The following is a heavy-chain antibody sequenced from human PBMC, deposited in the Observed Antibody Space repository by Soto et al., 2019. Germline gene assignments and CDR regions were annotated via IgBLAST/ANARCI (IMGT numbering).Heavy chain of an antibody. CDR1: GFTFDDYA. CDR3: GKASSSNSWSPIDY. V-gene: IGHV3-9*01. J-gene: IGHJ4*02. CDR2: ISWSTSSI. Sequence: PGGSLRLSCVASGFTFDDYAMHWVRQIPGKGLQWASGISWSTSSIGYGASLRGRFLISRDNANNSLYLQMNDLRPEDTALYYCGKASSSNSWSPIDYWGQGTMVTVSS. D-gene: IGHD3-3*01.